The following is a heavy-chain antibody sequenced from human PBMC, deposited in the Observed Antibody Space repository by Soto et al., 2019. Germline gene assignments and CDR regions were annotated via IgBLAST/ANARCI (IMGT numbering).Heavy chain of an antibody. D-gene: IGHD3-22*01. CDR3: ARAISMTGAVQGGAHGKDLFVS. Sequence: SETLSLTCAVYGGSFSGYYWTWIRQAPGKGLEWIGGINHSGGTNQNPSLKTRVTISVDTSKNQFSLRLTSVTAADTALYYCARAISMTGAVQGGAHGKDLFVSWGQGTLVTVSS. J-gene: IGHJ4*02. CDR2: INHSGGT. V-gene: IGHV4-34*01. CDR1: GGSFSGYY.